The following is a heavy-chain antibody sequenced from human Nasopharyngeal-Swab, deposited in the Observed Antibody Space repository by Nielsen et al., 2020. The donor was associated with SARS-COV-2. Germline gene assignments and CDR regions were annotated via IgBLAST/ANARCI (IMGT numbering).Heavy chain of an antibody. J-gene: IGHJ4*02. D-gene: IGHD3-16*02. CDR1: GGSFSGYY. CDR3: ARGGTYYDYVWGSYRYRLNSDGYYFDY. Sequence: SETLSLTCAVYGGSFSGYYWSWIRQPPGKGLEWIGEINHSGSTTYNPSLKSRVTLSVDTSKNQFSLKLSSVTAADTAVYYCARGGTYYDYVWGSYRYRLNSDGYYFDYWGQGTLVTVSS. CDR2: INHSGST. V-gene: IGHV4-34*01.